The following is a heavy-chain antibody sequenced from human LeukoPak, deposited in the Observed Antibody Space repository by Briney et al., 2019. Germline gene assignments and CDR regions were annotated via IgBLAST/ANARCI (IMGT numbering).Heavy chain of an antibody. CDR1: GFTVSSHY. Sequence: GGSLRLSCTASGFTVSSHYMSWVRQAPGKGLEWVSVLYSGGSTYYADSVKGRFTISRDNAKNSLYLQMNSLRAEDTAVYYCARDRYRWVTMVRGSLDYWGQGTLVTVSS. CDR3: ARDRYRWVTMVRGSLDY. V-gene: IGHV3-53*01. D-gene: IGHD3-10*01. CDR2: LYSGGST. J-gene: IGHJ4*02.